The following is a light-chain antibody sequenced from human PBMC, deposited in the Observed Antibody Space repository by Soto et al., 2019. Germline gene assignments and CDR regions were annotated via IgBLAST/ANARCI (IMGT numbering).Light chain of an antibody. V-gene: IGKV1-5*01. J-gene: IGKJ4*01. CDR2: DAS. Sequence: EMQITQSPATLSVPVGERVTITCRASQSISSLLAWYQQKPGKAPKLLIYDASSLESGVPSRFSGSGSGTEFTLTISSLQPDDVASYCRKHYDSYSIPLGGGTRV. CDR1: QSISSL. CDR3: KHYDSYSIP.